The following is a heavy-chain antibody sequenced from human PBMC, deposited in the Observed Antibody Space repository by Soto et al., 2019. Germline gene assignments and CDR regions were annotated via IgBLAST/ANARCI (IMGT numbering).Heavy chain of an antibody. V-gene: IGHV4-39*01. CDR1: GDSISTYS. D-gene: IGHD2-2*01. J-gene: IGHJ6*02. Sequence: SETLSLTCTVSGDSISTYSWGWIRQPPEKGLEWIGTFSYSGSTYYNPSLESRVTISVDTSKNQFSLKVSSVTAADTAMYYCARLGGYCSTTTCYGYYAMDVWGQGTTVTVSS. CDR2: FSYSGST. CDR3: ARLGGYCSTTTCYGYYAMDV.